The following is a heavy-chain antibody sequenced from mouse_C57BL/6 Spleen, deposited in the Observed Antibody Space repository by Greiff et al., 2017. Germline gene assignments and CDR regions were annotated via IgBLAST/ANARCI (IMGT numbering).Heavy chain of an antibody. CDR3: ACAYYSIPFAY. CDR2: IDPYDSYT. V-gene: IGHV1-69*01. J-gene: IGHJ3*01. D-gene: IGHD2-12*01. Sequence: QVQLQQPGAELVMPGASVKLSCKASGYNFTSYWMHWVKQRPGQGLEWIGVIDPYDSYTKYNQKFKGKSTLTVDKSSSTAYMQLSSLTSENAAVYYCACAYYSIPFAYWGQGTLVTVSA. CDR1: GYNFTSYW.